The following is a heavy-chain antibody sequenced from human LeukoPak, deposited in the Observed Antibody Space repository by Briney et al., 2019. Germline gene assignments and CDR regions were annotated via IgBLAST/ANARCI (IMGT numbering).Heavy chain of an antibody. D-gene: IGHD3-22*01. J-gene: IGHJ4*02. CDR1: GGSISSDY. Sequence: WETLSLTCTVAGGSISSDYWNSIRQPAGKGREWIGRVDTSGSTNYNPSLKSRVTMSLDTSKNQFSMNLISVTAADTAVYYCARDLTDYYELDYWGQGTLVTVSS. V-gene: IGHV4-4*07. CDR2: VDTSGST. CDR3: ARDLTDYYELDY.